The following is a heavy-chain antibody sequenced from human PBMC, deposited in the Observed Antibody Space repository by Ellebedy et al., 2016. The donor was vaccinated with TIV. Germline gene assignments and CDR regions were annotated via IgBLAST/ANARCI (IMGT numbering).Heavy chain of an antibody. D-gene: IGHD2-15*01. V-gene: IGHV4-39*02. J-gene: IGHJ6*02. CDR1: GGSISSSSYY. CDR2: IYYSGST. CDR3: ARDRGGSADYYYYYGMDV. Sequence: MPSETLSLTCTVSGGSISSSSYYWGWIRQPPGKGLEWIGSIYYSGSTYYNPSLKSRVTISVDTSKNQFSLKLRSVTAADTAVYYCARDRGGSADYYYYYGMDVWGQGTTVTVSS.